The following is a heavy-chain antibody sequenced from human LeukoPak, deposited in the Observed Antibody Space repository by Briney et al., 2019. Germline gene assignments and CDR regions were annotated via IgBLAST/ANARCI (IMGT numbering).Heavy chain of an antibody. CDR1: GYTFTSYG. CDR2: ISAYNGNT. CDR3: ARDREGKHNYYYGMDV. V-gene: IGHV1-18*01. D-gene: IGHD1-26*01. Sequence: ASVKVSCKASGYTFTSYGISWVRQAPGQGLEWMGWISAYNGNTNYAQILQGRVTMTTNTSTSTAYMELMSLRSDDTAVYYCARDREGKHNYYYGMDVWGQGTTVTVSS. J-gene: IGHJ6*02.